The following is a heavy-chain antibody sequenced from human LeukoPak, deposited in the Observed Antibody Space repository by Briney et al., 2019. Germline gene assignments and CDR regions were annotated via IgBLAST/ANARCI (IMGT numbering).Heavy chain of an antibody. Sequence: PGRSLRLSCAASGFTFNNYGIHWVRQAPGKGLEWVAVIWYDGGNKYYADSVKGRFTISRDNPKNTLYLQMNSLRAEDTAVYYCATHCSSTSCYMYWGQGTLVTVSS. V-gene: IGHV3-33*01. CDR2: IWYDGGNK. D-gene: IGHD2-2*02. CDR3: ATHCSSTSCYMY. J-gene: IGHJ4*02. CDR1: GFTFNNYG.